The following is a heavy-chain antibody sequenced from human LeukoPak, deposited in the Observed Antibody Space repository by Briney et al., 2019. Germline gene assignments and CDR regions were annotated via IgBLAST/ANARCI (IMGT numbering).Heavy chain of an antibody. CDR3: ARSDTGDYGYFDY. J-gene: IGHJ4*02. V-gene: IGHV3-30*04. CDR1: GFTFSSYA. Sequence: GGSLRLSCAASGFTFSSYAMHWVRQAPGKGLEWVAVISYDGSNKYYADSVKGRFTISRDNSKNTLYLQMNSLRAEDTAVYYCARSDTGDYGYFDYWGQGTLVTVSS. D-gene: IGHD4-17*01. CDR2: ISYDGSNK.